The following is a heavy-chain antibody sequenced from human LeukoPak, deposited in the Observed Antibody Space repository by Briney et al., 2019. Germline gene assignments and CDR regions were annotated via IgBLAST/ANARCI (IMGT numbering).Heavy chain of an antibody. V-gene: IGHV3-21*01. Sequence: PGGSLRLSCAASGFTFSSYAMSWVRQAPGKGLEWVSSISSSSSYIYYADSVKGRFTISRDNAKNSLYLQMNSLRAEDTAVYYCARDLGYSSSYSHPWGQGTLVTVSS. J-gene: IGHJ5*02. CDR1: GFTFSSYA. CDR2: ISSSSSYI. D-gene: IGHD6-13*01. CDR3: ARDLGYSSSYSHP.